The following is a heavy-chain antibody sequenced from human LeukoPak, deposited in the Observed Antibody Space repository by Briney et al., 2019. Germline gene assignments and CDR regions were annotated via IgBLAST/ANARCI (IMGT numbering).Heavy chain of an antibody. Sequence: SETLSLTCTVSGGSISSYYWSWIRQPAGKGLEWIGRIYTSGSTNYNPSLKSRVTMSVDTSKNQFSLKLSSVTPADTAVYYCARGTSNYDILTGYYSFRFDPWGQGTLVTVSS. CDR3: ARGTSNYDILTGYYSFRFDP. J-gene: IGHJ5*02. D-gene: IGHD3-9*01. CDR1: GGSISSYY. V-gene: IGHV4-4*07. CDR2: IYTSGST.